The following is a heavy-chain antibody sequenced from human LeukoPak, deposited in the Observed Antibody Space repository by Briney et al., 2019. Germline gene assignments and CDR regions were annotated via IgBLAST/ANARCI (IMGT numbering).Heavy chain of an antibody. V-gene: IGHV3-48*04. CDR3: ASEGDY. Sequence: GGSLRLSCAASGFTFSSYSMNWVRQAPGKGPEWVSYISSGSSTIYYADSVKGRFTISRDNAKNSLYLQMNSLRAEDTAVYYCASEGDYWGQGTLVTVSS. J-gene: IGHJ4*02. CDR1: GFTFSSYS. CDR2: ISSGSSTI.